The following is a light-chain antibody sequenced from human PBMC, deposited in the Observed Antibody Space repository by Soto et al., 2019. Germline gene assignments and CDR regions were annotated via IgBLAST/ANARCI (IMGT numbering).Light chain of an antibody. CDR3: QLYDSYSAT. Sequence: DIQMTQSPSTLSASLEDRVTITCRASQSISSWVAWYQQKPGKAPKLLIYKASTLESGVSSRFTGSGSGTEFTLTINSLQPDDFATYYCQLYDSYSATFGQGTKV. V-gene: IGKV1-5*03. J-gene: IGKJ1*01. CDR2: KAS. CDR1: QSISSW.